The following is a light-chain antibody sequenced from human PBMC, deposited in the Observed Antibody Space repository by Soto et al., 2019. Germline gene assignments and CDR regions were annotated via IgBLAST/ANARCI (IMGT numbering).Light chain of an antibody. Sequence: EIVLTQSPATLSLSPGERATLSCRASQSVSSYLAWYQQKPGQAPRLLIYDASNRATGIPARFSGSGSGTDFTLTISSLEPEDFAVYYCQQRSNWLLTFGGGTEVPIK. CDR3: QQRSNWLLT. CDR2: DAS. J-gene: IGKJ4*01. CDR1: QSVSSY. V-gene: IGKV3-11*01.